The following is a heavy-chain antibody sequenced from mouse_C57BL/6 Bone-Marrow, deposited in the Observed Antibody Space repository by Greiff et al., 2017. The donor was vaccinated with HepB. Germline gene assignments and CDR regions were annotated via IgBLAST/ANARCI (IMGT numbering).Heavy chain of an antibody. CDR3: ARPDYYGSGYVGFGY. Sequence: QVQLKQSGPELVKPGASVKISCKASGYAFSSSWMNWVKQRPGKGLEWIGRIYPGDGDTNYNGKFKGKATLTADKYSSTAYMQLSSLTSEASAVYFCARPDYYGSGYVGFGYWGQGATLTVAS. V-gene: IGHV1-82*01. J-gene: IGHJ2*01. CDR2: IYPGDGDT. CDR1: GYAFSSSW. D-gene: IGHD1-1*01.